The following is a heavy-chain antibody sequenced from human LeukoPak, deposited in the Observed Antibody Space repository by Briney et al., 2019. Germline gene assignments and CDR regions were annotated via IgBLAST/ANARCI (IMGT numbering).Heavy chain of an antibody. D-gene: IGHD1-26*01. Sequence: SVKVSCKASGGTFSSYTISWVRQAPGQGLEWMGRIIPILGIANYAQKFQGRVTPNPHKSTSTAYMELSSLRSEDTAVYYCARDLDSGSYFPTDYWGQGTLVTVSS. CDR2: IIPILGIA. V-gene: IGHV1-69*04. J-gene: IGHJ4*02. CDR1: GGTFSSYT. CDR3: ARDLDSGSYFPTDY.